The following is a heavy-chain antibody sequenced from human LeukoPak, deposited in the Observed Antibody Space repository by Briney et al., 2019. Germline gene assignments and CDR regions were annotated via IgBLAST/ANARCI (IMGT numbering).Heavy chain of an antibody. D-gene: IGHD3-22*01. V-gene: IGHV1-69-2*01. CDR3: ARWDYYDSSGYCY. CDR2: VDPEDGET. Sequence: ASVTVSCKVSGYTLTDYYMHWGQQAPGKGPERVGLVDPEDGETRYAEKFQGRVTITADTSTDTPYMELSSLRSEDTAVYYCARWDYYDSSGYCYWDQGTLVTVSS. CDR1: GYTLTDYY. J-gene: IGHJ4*02.